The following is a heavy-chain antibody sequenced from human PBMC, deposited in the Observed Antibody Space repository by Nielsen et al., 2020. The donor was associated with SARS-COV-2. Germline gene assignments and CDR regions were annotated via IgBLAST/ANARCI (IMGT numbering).Heavy chain of an antibody. V-gene: IGHV1-69*02. CDR3: AGTLVVPAARWFDP. CDR2: IIPILGIA. Sequence: SVKVSCKASGYTFTGYYMHWVRQAPGQGLEWMGRIIPILGIANYAQKFQGRVTITADKSTSTAYMELSSLRSEDTAVYYCAGTLVVPAARWFDPWGQGTLVTVSS. CDR1: GYTFTGYY. J-gene: IGHJ5*02. D-gene: IGHD2-2*01.